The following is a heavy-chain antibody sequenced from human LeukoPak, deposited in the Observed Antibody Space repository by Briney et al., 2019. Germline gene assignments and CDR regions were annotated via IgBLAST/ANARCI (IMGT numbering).Heavy chain of an antibody. J-gene: IGHJ4*02. CDR3: AKSLGSSGYYYAEVDY. D-gene: IGHD3-22*01. CDR2: ISASGGST. V-gene: IGHV3-23*01. CDR1: GFTFSSYA. Sequence: GGSLRLSCAASGFTFSSYAMSWVRQAPGKGLEWVSSISASGGSTYYADSVKGRFTISRDNFKNTLYLQMNSLRAEDTAVYYCAKSLGSSGYYYAEVDYWGQGTLVTVSS.